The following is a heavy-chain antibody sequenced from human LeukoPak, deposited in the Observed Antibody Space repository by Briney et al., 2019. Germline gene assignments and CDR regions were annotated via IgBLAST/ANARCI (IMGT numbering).Heavy chain of an antibody. Sequence: SETLSLTCTVSGGSISDYYWSWIRQPPGKGLEWIGYISYSGSTNYNPSLKSRVTISVDTSKNQFSLKLSSVTAADTAMYYCARGYSSSWYPFDYWGQGTLVTVSS. CDR2: ISYSGST. CDR1: GGSISDYY. J-gene: IGHJ4*02. D-gene: IGHD6-13*01. CDR3: ARGYSSSWYPFDY. V-gene: IGHV4-59*01.